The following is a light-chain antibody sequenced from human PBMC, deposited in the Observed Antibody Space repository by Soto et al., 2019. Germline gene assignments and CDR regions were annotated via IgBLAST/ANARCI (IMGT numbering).Light chain of an antibody. Sequence: EIVLTQSPGTLSLSPVERATLSCRASQSVSSTYLAWYQQKPGQAPRLLIYGASSRATGIPDRFRGGGSGTDFTLTISRVEPEDFAVYYCQQCGSSPWTFGQGTKVENK. V-gene: IGKV3-20*01. CDR2: GAS. CDR3: QQCGSSPWT. CDR1: QSVSSTY. J-gene: IGKJ1*01.